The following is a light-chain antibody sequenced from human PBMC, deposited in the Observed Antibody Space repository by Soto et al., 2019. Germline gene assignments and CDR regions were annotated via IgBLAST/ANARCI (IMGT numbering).Light chain of an antibody. J-gene: IGKJ5*01. CDR2: KVS. V-gene: IGKV1-5*03. CDR1: QSISSW. CDR3: QQYNSYLIT. Sequence: DIQMTQSPSTLSASVGDRVTISCRASQSISSWLAWYQQKPGKAPKLLIYKVSILESGIPPRFSGSGSGTEFTLTISSLQPDDFATYYCQQYNSYLITFGQGTRVEIK.